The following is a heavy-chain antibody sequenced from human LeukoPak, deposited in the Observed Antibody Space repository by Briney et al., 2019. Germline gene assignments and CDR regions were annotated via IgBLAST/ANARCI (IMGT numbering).Heavy chain of an antibody. CDR1: GFTFTSYG. J-gene: IGHJ6*03. CDR2: IRYDGSNK. D-gene: IGHD3-10*01. V-gene: IGHV3-30*02. Sequence: QTGGSLRLSCAASGFTFTSYGMHWVRQAPGKGLEWVAFIRYDGSNKYYADSVKGRFTISRDKSKNTLYLQMNSLRAEDTAVYYCAKLSYGSGAYYYYYMDVWGKGTTVTISS. CDR3: AKLSYGSGAYYYYYMDV.